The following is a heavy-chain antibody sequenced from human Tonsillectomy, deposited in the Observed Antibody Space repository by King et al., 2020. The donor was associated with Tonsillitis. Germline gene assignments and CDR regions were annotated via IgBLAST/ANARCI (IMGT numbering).Heavy chain of an antibody. CDR1: GFTFSSYG. CDR3: AKAPMAVAGRKEFDY. V-gene: IGHV3-30*18. CDR2: ISYDGSNK. J-gene: IGHJ4*02. D-gene: IGHD6-19*01. Sequence: VQLVESGGGVVQPGRSLRLSCAASGFTFSSYGMHWVRQAPGKGLEWVAVISYDGSNKYYADSVKGRFTISRDNSKNTLYLQMNSLRAEDTAVYYCAKAPMAVAGRKEFDYWGQGTLVTVSS.